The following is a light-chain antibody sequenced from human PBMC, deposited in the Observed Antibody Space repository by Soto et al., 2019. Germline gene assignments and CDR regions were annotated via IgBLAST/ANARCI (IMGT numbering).Light chain of an antibody. CDR1: SSNIGAGYD. V-gene: IGLV1-40*01. CDR3: QSYDSSLSGVV. CDR2: GNS. Sequence: QSVLTQPPSVSGAPGQRVTISCTGSSSNIGAGYDVHWYQQLPGTAPKLLIYGNSNRPSGVPDRFSGSKSGTSASLAVTGLQAEYEADYYGQSYDSSLSGVVFGGGTKLTVL. J-gene: IGLJ2*01.